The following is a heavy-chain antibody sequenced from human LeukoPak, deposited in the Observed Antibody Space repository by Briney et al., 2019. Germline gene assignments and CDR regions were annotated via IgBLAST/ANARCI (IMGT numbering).Heavy chain of an antibody. V-gene: IGHV4-39*01. CDR1: GDSLSSRSYY. D-gene: IGHD6-19*01. Sequence: SETLSLTCTVSGDSLSSRSYYWGWIRQPPGTGLEWIGSIYYSGSTHYNPSLQSRVTISVDTSKNQFSLKLTSVTAADTAVYYCAKYGGSGWTIFDYWGQGTLVTVSS. CDR2: IYYSGST. CDR3: AKYGGSGWTIFDY. J-gene: IGHJ4*02.